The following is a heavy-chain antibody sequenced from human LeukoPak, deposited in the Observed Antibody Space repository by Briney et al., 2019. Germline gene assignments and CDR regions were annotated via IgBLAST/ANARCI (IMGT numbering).Heavy chain of an antibody. CDR3: AREYYDNSGGEDAFDI. D-gene: IGHD3-22*01. Sequence: PGGSLRLSCAASGFTVSSNYMNWVRQAPEKGLEWVSVIYSGGSTFYADTVEGRFTISRDNSNITLYLQMNSLRAEDTAMYYCAREYYDNSGGEDAFDIWGPGTMVTVSS. V-gene: IGHV3-53*01. CDR1: GFTVSSNY. J-gene: IGHJ3*02. CDR2: IYSGGST.